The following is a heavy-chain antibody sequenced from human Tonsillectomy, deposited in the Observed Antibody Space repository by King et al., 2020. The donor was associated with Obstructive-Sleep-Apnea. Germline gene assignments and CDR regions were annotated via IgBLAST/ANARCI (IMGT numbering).Heavy chain of an antibody. CDR3: AKDRGWYRLPFDY. CDR1: GFTFSTYA. Sequence: VQLVESGGGLVQPGGSLRLSCAASGFTFSTYAMSWVRQAPGKGLEWVSVISGSGGSTYYADSVKGRFTISRDNSKNTLYLQTNSLRAEDKAVYYCAKDRGWYRLPFDYWGQGTLVTVSS. CDR2: ISGSGGST. J-gene: IGHJ4*02. D-gene: IGHD6-19*01. V-gene: IGHV3-23*04.